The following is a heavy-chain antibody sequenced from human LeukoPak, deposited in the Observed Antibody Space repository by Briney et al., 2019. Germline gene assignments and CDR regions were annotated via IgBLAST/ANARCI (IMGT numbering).Heavy chain of an antibody. D-gene: IGHD6-13*01. Sequence: GESLKISCTISGYSFTSYWIAWVRQMPGKGLEWMGIIYPGDSDTRYSPSFQGQVTISADKSISTAYLQWSSLRASDTAMYYCARSESSWYATPPDYWGQGTLVTVSS. CDR1: GYSFTSYW. J-gene: IGHJ4*02. V-gene: IGHV5-51*01. CDR2: IYPGDSDT. CDR3: ARSESSWYATPPDY.